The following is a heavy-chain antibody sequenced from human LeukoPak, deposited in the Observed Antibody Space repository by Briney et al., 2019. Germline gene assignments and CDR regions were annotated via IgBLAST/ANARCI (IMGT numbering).Heavy chain of an antibody. CDR2: IYYSGST. CDR1: GGSISSGDYY. Sequence: PSQTLSLTCTVSGGSISSGDYYWSWIRQPPGKGLEWIGYIYYSGSTYYNPSLKSRVTISVDTSKNQFSLKLSSVTAADTAVYYCARVYQRVGATSYYYYYMDVWGKGTTVTVSS. D-gene: IGHD1-26*01. V-gene: IGHV4-30-4*08. CDR3: ARVYQRVGATSYYYYYMDV. J-gene: IGHJ6*03.